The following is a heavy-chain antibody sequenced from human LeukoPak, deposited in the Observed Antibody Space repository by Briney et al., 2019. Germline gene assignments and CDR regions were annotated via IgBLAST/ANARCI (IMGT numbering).Heavy chain of an antibody. CDR1: GGSISNYY. CDR3: ARIKCGGDCRGYYYYYHMDV. J-gene: IGHJ6*03. Sequence: KPSETQSLTCTVSGGSISNYYWSWIRQPAGKALEWIGRIYSSGIITYNPSLKSRVTMSVDTSKNQFSLKLRSVTAADTAVYYCARIKCGGDCRGYYYYYHMDVWGKGTTVTISS. D-gene: IGHD2-21*02. V-gene: IGHV4-4*07. CDR2: IYSSGII.